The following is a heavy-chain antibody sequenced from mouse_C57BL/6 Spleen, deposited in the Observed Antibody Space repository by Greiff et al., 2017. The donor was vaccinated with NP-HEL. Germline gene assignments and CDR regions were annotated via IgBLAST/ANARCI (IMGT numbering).Heavy chain of an antibody. Sequence: QVHVKQSGAELVRPGASVKLSCKASGYTFTDYYINWVKQRPGPGLEWIARIYPGSGNTYYNEKFKGKATLTAEKSSSTAYMQLSSLTSEDSAVYFCARDYDYDRSYFDYWGQGTTLTVSS. CDR3: ARDYDYDRSYFDY. CDR2: IYPGSGNT. V-gene: IGHV1-76*01. CDR1: GYTFTDYY. D-gene: IGHD2-4*01. J-gene: IGHJ2*01.